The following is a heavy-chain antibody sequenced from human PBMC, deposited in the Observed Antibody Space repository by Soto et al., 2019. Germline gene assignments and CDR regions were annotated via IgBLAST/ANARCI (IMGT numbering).Heavy chain of an antibody. J-gene: IGHJ4*02. CDR3: AKTIDYGDYLFDY. CDR2: ISGSGGST. Sequence: EGSLRLSCAASGFTFSSYAMSWVRQAPGKGLEWVSAISGSGGSTYYADSVKGRFTISRDNSKNTLYLQMNSLRAEDTAVYYCAKTIDYGDYLFDYWGQGTLVTVSS. CDR1: GFTFSSYA. V-gene: IGHV3-23*01. D-gene: IGHD4-17*01.